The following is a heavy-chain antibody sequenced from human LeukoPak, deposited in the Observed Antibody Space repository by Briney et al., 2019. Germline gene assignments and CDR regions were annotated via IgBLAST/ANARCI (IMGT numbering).Heavy chain of an antibody. J-gene: IGHJ4*02. Sequence: PGGSLRLSCAASGLTVSSNHMSWVRQAPGNGLEWVSLIKSDGTTEYADSVKGRFTISRDNSKNTLFLQMNSLRVEDTAVYYCARLRRGYWGRGTPVSVS. V-gene: IGHV3-53*01. CDR1: GLTVSSNH. CDR2: IKSDGTT. CDR3: ARLRRGY.